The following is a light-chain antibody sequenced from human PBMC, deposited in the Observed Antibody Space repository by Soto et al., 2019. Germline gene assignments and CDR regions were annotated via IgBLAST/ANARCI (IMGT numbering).Light chain of an antibody. Sequence: EIVLTQSPATLSLSPRERTTLSCRASQNVGGYLAWYQQKPGQAPRLLISDASNRAAGIPARFSGIGSGTDFTLTISSLEPEDFAVYYCQQRNSWPLTFGGGTKVDIK. V-gene: IGKV3-11*01. CDR2: DAS. J-gene: IGKJ4*01. CDR1: QNVGGY. CDR3: QQRNSWPLT.